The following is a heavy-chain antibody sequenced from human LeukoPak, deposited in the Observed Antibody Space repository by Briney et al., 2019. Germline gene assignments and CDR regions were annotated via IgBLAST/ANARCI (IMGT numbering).Heavy chain of an antibody. V-gene: IGHV3-9*03. J-gene: IGHJ4*02. CDR3: AKGSSMED. D-gene: IGHD1-1*01. CDR1: GFTFSSYA. CDR2: ISWNSGTI. Sequence: GGSLRLSCAASGFTFSSYAMSWVRQAPGKGLEWVSGISWNSGTIGYADSVKGRFTITRDNAKNSLYLQMNSLRAEDMALYYCAKGSSMEDWGRGTLVTASS.